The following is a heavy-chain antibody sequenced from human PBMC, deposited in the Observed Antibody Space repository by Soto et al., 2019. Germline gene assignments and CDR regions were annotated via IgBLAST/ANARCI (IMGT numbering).Heavy chain of an antibody. V-gene: IGHV1-58*01. Sequence: SVKVSCKASGSTFTSSAFQWVRQARGQRLEWIGWIAVGSGYTNYAQRFQDRVTLTRDMSTATTYMELSRLTSEDTAIYYCAADATAWQQMVPSDYWGQGTLVTVSS. D-gene: IGHD2-8*01. J-gene: IGHJ4*02. CDR2: IAVGSGYT. CDR3: AADATAWQQMVPSDY. CDR1: GSTFTSSA.